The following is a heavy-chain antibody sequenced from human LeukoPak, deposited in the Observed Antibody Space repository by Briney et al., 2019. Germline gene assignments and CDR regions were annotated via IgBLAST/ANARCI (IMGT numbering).Heavy chain of an antibody. CDR2: ISWNSGSI. CDR1: GFTFDDYA. D-gene: IGHD4-23*01. V-gene: IGHV3-9*01. Sequence: PGGSLRLSCAASGFTFDDYAMHWVRQAPGKGLEWVSGISWNSGSIGYADSVKGRFTISRDNAKNSLYLQMNSLRAEDTALYYCAKDVGDYGGFDYWGQGTLVTVSS. J-gene: IGHJ4*02. CDR3: AKDVGDYGGFDY.